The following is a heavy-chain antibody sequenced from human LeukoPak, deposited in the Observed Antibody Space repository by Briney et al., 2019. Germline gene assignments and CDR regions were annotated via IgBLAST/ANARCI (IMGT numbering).Heavy chain of an antibody. V-gene: IGHV4-30-2*01. CDR1: GGSFSSGGCC. Sequence: ASVTLSLICTAAGGSFSSGGCCCSWIWWPQGKCLVWIGYIYYSGSTYYNPSLKSRVTISVDRAKNQFSLKLSSVTAADTAVHYCARDQKIYDSSGTYYYMDVWGKGTTVTVSS. J-gene: IGHJ6*03. CDR2: IYYSGST. D-gene: IGHD3-22*01. CDR3: ARDQKIYDSSGTYYYMDV.